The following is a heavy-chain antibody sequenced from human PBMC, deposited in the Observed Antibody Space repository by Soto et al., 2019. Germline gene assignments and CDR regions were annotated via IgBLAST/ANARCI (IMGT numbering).Heavy chain of an antibody. V-gene: IGHV3-21*01. Sequence: PGGSLRLSCVGSGFTFSTYSINWVRQAPGKGLEWVSSISSRSDIYYADSVKGRFTISRDNAKDSVSLQMNSLRAEDTAVYYCAREYTAWPLAYGLDVWGQGTTVTVSS. CDR1: GFTFSTYS. CDR2: ISSRSDI. CDR3: AREYTAWPLAYGLDV. D-gene: IGHD2-2*02. J-gene: IGHJ6*02.